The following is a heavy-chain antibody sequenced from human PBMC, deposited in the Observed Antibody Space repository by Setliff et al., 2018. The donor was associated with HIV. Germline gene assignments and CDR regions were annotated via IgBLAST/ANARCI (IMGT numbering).Heavy chain of an antibody. V-gene: IGHV4-34*01. CDR1: GGSFSGYY. Sequence: PSETLSLTCAVYGGSFSGYYWSWIRQPPGKGLEWIGEINHSGSTNYNPSLKSRVTISVDTSKNQFSLKLSSVTAADTAVYYCARGPDVRGWFDPWGQGTLVTVS. J-gene: IGHJ5*02. D-gene: IGHD3-10*01. CDR2: INHSGST. CDR3: ARGPDVRGWFDP.